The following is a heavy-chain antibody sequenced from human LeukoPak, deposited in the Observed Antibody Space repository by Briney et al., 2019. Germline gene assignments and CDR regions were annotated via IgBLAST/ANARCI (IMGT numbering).Heavy chain of an antibody. CDR2: INHSGST. CDR3: TRALLASNWFDT. D-gene: IGHD1-26*01. J-gene: IGHJ5*02. CDR1: GGSFSGYY. Sequence: ETLSLTCAVYGGSFSGYYWSWIRQPPGKGLELIGEINHSGSTNYNPSLKSRVTISVAPYKNKFSLKLSSVPAADTAVYYCTRALLASNWFDTWGQGTLVTVSS. V-gene: IGHV4-34*01.